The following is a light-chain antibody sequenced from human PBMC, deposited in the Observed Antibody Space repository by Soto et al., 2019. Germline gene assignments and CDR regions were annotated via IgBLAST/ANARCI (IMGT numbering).Light chain of an antibody. CDR1: SSDAGSYNL. J-gene: IGLJ2*01. CDR3: CSYAGSSTVV. V-gene: IGLV2-23*01. Sequence: QSALTQPASVSGSPGQSITISCTGTSSDAGSYNLVSWYQQHPGKAPKLMIYEASKRPSGVSNRFSGSKSGNMASLTISGLQAEDEADYYCCSYAGSSTVVFGGGTKLTVL. CDR2: EAS.